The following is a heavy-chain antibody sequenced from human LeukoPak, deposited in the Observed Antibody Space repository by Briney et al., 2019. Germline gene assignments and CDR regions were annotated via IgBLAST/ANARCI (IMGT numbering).Heavy chain of an antibody. Sequence: GASVKVSCKASGYTFTSYGISWVRQAPGQGLEWMGWISAYNGNTNYEQKLQGRVTMTTDTSTSTAYMELRSLRFDDTAVYFCARGSSYGDYKTFDYWGQGTLVTVSS. D-gene: IGHD4-17*01. CDR1: GYTFTSYG. CDR3: ARGSSYGDYKTFDY. J-gene: IGHJ4*02. V-gene: IGHV1-18*01. CDR2: ISAYNGNT.